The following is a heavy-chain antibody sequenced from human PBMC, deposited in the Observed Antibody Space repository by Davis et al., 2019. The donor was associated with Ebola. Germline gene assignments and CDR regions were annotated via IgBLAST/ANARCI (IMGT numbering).Heavy chain of an antibody. V-gene: IGHV4-34*01. CDR1: GASFSGYY. J-gene: IGHJ4*02. CDR2: INHNEIT. D-gene: IGHD3-3*01. CDR3: ARERIEIFGVVITHSGFDY. Sequence: SETLSPTCAVYGASFSGYYWSWIRQLPGKGLEWIGEINHNEITTYNPSLKSRVTISVDTSKNQFSLKLSSVTAADTAVYYCARERIEIFGVVITHSGFDYWGQGTLVTVSS.